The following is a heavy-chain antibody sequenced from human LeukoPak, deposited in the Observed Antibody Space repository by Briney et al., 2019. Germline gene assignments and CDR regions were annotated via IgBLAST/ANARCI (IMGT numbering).Heavy chain of an antibody. V-gene: IGHV4-59*01. CDR1: GGSITSYY. J-gene: IGHJ4*02. Sequence: SETLSLTCTVSGGSITSYYWSWIRQPPGKGLEWIGYMYYSGNSYYNPSLKSRVTISVDTSKNQFSLKLSSMTAASTAVYYCASYSNSWYYFDYWGQGTLVTVSS. CDR2: MYYSGNS. CDR3: ASYSNSWYYFDY. D-gene: IGHD6-13*01.